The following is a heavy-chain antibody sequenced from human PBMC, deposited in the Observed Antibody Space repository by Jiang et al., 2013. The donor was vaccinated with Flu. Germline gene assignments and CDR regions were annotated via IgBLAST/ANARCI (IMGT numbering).Heavy chain of an antibody. Sequence: SGAEVREPGASVKISCKASGYSFTHYGMHWVRQAPGQRPEWMGWITSGMGYIKYSQTMEGRLTITRDTSTDTVNMELTSLRSEDTAIYYCARDLRIWNDFYYGMDVWGKGTAVTVSS. CDR2: ITSGMGYI. CDR1: GYSFTHYG. J-gene: IGHJ6*04. D-gene: IGHD1-1*01. CDR3: ARDLRIWNDFYYGMDV. V-gene: IGHV1-3*01.